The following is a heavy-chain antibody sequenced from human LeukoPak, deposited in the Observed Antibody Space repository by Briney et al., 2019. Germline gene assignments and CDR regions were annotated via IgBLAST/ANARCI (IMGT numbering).Heavy chain of an antibody. CDR3: VRGDRYFFDY. CDR2: IKQDGSEK. D-gene: IGHD1-14*01. V-gene: IGHV3-7*03. J-gene: IGHJ4*02. CDR1: GFTFSSYW. Sequence: GGSLRLSCAASGFTFSSYWMSWVRQAPGKGLEWVANIKQDGSEKYYVDSVKGRFTISRDNAKNSLYLQTNSLRAEDTAIYYCVRGDRYFFDYWGQGTLVTVSS.